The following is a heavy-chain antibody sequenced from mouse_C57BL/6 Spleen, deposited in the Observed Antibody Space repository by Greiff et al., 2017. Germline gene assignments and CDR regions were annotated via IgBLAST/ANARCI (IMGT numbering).Heavy chain of an antibody. CDR1: GYTFTSYW. Sequence: QVQLQQSGAELVRPGSSVKMSCKASGYTFTSYWMHWVKQRPIQGLEWIGNIDPSDSETHYNQKFKDKATLTVDKSSSTAYMQLSSLTSEDSAFYCCARWDGYDYFDYWGQGTTLTVSS. J-gene: IGHJ2*01. D-gene: IGHD2-2*01. CDR3: ARWDGYDYFDY. V-gene: IGHV1-52*01. CDR2: IDPSDSET.